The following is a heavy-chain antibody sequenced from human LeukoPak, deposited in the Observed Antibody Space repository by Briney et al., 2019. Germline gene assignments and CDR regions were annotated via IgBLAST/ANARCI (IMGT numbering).Heavy chain of an antibody. D-gene: IGHD3-10*02. Sequence: GGSLRLSCAASAFTFSNYAMSWVRQAPGKGLEWVSGISGSGTGGRTYYADSVKGRFTISRDNAKNSLYLQMNSLRTEDTAVYYCANFFTGEYVRAFDIWGQGAMVTVSS. CDR3: ANFFTGEYVRAFDI. CDR1: AFTFSNYA. V-gene: IGHV3-23*01. CDR2: ISGSGTGGRT. J-gene: IGHJ3*02.